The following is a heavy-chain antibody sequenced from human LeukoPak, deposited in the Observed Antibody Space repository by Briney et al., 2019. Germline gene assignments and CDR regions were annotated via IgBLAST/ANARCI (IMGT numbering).Heavy chain of an antibody. CDR2: IQQDGGEK. V-gene: IGHV3-7*01. Sequence: GGSLRLSCAASGFTFSNCWMTWVRQVPGKGLEWVGNIQQDGGEKVYADSVKGRFTISRDNAKSTLYLQMNSLRADDTAVYYCARDPYYYDSSGYFGAFDIWGQGTVVTVSS. CDR1: GFTFSNCW. J-gene: IGHJ3*02. CDR3: ARDPYYYDSSGYFGAFDI. D-gene: IGHD3-22*01.